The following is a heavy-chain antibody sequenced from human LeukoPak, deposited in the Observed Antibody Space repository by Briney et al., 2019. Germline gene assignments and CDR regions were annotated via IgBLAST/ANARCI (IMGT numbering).Heavy chain of an antibody. CDR2: ISYDGNTK. CDR3: AREASTRGATSNHYYYYGMDV. J-gene: IGHJ6*02. Sequence: GGSLRLSCAASGFTFSIYSIHWVRQAPGKGLEWVAVISYDGNTKFYADSVKGRFTISRDSSSNTVFLQMGSLRAEDTAVYYCAREASTRGATSNHYYYYGMDVWGQGTTVTVSS. V-gene: IGHV3-30-3*01. CDR1: GFTFSIYS. D-gene: IGHD1-26*01.